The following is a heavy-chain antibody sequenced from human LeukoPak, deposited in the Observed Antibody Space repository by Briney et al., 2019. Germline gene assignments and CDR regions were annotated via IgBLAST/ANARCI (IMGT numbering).Heavy chain of an antibody. Sequence: GGSLRLSCAASGFTFSSYRMNWVRQAPGKGLEWVSSISSSSSYLYYADSVKGRFTISRDNAKNSLYLQMNSLRAEDTAVYYCAKGSVAGRQRAPPKEWFDPWGQGTLVTVSS. CDR1: GFTFSSYR. V-gene: IGHV3-21*01. CDR3: AKGSVAGRQRAPPKEWFDP. D-gene: IGHD6-6*01. J-gene: IGHJ5*02. CDR2: ISSSSSYL.